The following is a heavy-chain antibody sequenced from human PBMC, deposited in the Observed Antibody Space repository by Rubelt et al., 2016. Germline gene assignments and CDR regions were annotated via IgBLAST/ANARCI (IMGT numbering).Heavy chain of an antibody. Sequence: EVQVLESGGGLVQSGGSLRLSCAASGFTFSSYSMAWVRQAPGKGLMWVSRINSDGSSTNYADSVQSRFTISRDNAKNTLYLQMNSLRAEDTAVYYWVYGWTLFDYWGQGTLVTVSS. CDR2: INSDGSST. CDR3: VYGWTLFDY. J-gene: IGHJ4*02. V-gene: IGHV3-74*02. D-gene: IGHD6-19*01. CDR1: GFTFSSYS.